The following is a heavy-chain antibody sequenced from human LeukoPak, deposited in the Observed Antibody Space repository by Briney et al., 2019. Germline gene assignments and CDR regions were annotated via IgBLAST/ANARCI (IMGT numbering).Heavy chain of an antibody. J-gene: IGHJ4*02. V-gene: IGHV4-39*07. Sequence: PSETLSLPCTVSGGSIRSSSSSYFWGWIRQPPGKGLEWIGSLYYSGSTYYNPSLKSRVTISVDTSKNQFSLKLSSVTAADTAVYYCARDEMEHSGSYYDFWGKGTLVSVSS. CDR3: ARDEMEHSGSYYDF. D-gene: IGHD1-26*01. CDR2: LYYSGST. CDR1: GGSIRSSSSSYF.